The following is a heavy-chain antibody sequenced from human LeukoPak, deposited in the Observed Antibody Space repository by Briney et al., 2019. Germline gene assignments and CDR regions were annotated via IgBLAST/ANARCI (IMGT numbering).Heavy chain of an antibody. CDR3: AKRIQSAMATGY. J-gene: IGHJ4*02. CDR2: INGSGGST. D-gene: IGHD5-18*01. Sequence: GGSLRLSCAASGFTFSSYAMSWVRQAPGKGLEWVSDINGSGGSTYYADSVKGRFTISRNNSKNTLYLQMNGLRAEDTAVYYCAKRIQSAMATGYWGQGTLVTVSS. CDR1: GFTFSSYA. V-gene: IGHV3-23*01.